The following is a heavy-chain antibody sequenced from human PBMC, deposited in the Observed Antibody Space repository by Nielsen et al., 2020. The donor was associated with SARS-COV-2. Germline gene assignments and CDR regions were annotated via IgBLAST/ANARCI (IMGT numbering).Heavy chain of an antibody. CDR1: GFTFSNYP. V-gene: IGHV3-23*01. D-gene: IGHD1-26*01. CDR3: AKEIPVGVEFDF. J-gene: IGHJ4*02. CDR2: ISSSGSDT. Sequence: GGSLRLSCAASGFTFSNYPMSWVRQAPGKGLEWVSAISSSGSDTYYADSVKGRHTVSRDNSKNTVYLQLSSLRVEDTAVYYCAKEIPVGVEFDFWGQGTLVAVSS.